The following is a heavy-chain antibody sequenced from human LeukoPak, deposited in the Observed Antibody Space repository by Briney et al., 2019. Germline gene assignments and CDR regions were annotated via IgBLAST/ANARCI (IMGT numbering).Heavy chain of an antibody. CDR3: TRDGGMDV. CDR1: XYTFTDYY. Sequence: XSVKVSFKASXYTFTDYYMHWVRQAPGQGLEWMGWINPNSGATNYAQKFQGRVTMTRDTSISTAYMEVSRLRSDDTAVFYCTRDGGMDVWGQGTTVTVSS. J-gene: IGHJ6*02. CDR2: INPNSGAT. V-gene: IGHV1-2*02.